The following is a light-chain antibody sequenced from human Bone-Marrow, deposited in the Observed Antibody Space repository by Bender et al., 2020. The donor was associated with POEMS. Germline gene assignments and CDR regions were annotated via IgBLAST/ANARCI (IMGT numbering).Light chain of an antibody. CDR3: CSYAGSYTWV. J-gene: IGLJ3*02. Sequence: QSALAQPPSASGSPGQSVTISCTGTDSDIGRYKFVSWYQHHPGKAPKLILFEVTKRPSGVPDRFYGYKSANTASLTVSGLQAEDEADYYCCSYAGSYTWVFGGGTKLTV. V-gene: IGLV2-8*01. CDR2: EVT. CDR1: DSDIGRYKF.